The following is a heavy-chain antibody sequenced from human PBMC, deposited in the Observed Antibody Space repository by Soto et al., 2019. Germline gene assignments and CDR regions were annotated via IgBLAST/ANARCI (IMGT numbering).Heavy chain of an antibody. V-gene: IGHV3-66*01. D-gene: IGHD2-21*02. Sequence: EVQLVESGGGLVQPGGSLRLSCVGSGLTVTGVDMTWVRLAPGKGLEPISSIYTGETTFYVDSVKGRFTISRDDSRNTLYLQMNSLRAEDTVVYYCARELTAGYMDVWGKGTTVTVSS. J-gene: IGHJ6*03. CDR3: ARELTAGYMDV. CDR1: GLTVTGVD. CDR2: IYTGETT.